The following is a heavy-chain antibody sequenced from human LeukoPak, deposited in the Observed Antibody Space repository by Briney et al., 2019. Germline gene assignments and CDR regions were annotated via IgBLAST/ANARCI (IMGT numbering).Heavy chain of an antibody. CDR3: ARAPSEIGGYYPEYFRH. D-gene: IGHD3-22*01. Sequence: GGSLRLSCAASGFTFSTYWMHWVRQAPGKGLVWVSRIKSDGSTNYADSVKGRLTISRDNAKNTVSLQMNSLRPEDTGVYYCARAPSEIGGYYPEYFRHWGQGTLVTVSS. J-gene: IGHJ1*01. CDR1: GFTFSTYW. V-gene: IGHV3-74*01. CDR2: IKSDGST.